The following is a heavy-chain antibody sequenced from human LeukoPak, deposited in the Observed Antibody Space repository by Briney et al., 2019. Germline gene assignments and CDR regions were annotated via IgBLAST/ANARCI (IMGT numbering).Heavy chain of an antibody. CDR1: GGSFSGYY. V-gene: IGHV4-34*01. Sequence: SETLSLTCAVSGGSFSGYYWSWIRQPPGKGLEWIGEINHSGSTNYNPSLKSRVTISVDTSKNQFSLKLSSVTAADTAVYYCARDLRYSSSWYPFDYWGQGTLVTVSS. CDR2: INHSGST. D-gene: IGHD6-13*01. CDR3: ARDLRYSSSWYPFDY. J-gene: IGHJ4*02.